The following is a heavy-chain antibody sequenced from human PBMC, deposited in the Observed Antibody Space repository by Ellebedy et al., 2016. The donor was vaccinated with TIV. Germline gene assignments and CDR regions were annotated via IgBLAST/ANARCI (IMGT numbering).Heavy chain of an antibody. V-gene: IGHV4-59*01. CDR1: GDSISSYY. Sequence: SETLSLTXNVSGDSISSYYWSWIRQAPGKGLEWLGYVYYSGTTKYNSSLKGRVTISVDTSKNQFSLTLRSVTTADTAVYYCARRNYDRSGYYFDSWGPGTLVTVSS. CDR2: VYYSGTT. D-gene: IGHD3-22*01. CDR3: ARRNYDRSGYYFDS. J-gene: IGHJ5*01.